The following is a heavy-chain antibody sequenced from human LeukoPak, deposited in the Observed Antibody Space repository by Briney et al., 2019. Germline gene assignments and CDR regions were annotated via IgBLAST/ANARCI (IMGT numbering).Heavy chain of an antibody. CDR2: IYHSGST. D-gene: IGHD6-19*01. CDR1: GYSISSGYY. Sequence: SETLSLTCTVSGYSISSGYYWGWIRQPPGKGLEWIGSIYHSGSTYYNPSLKSRVTISVDTSKNQFSLKLSSVTAADTAVYYCARQQYSSSYYFDYWGQGTLVTVSS. V-gene: IGHV4-38-2*02. CDR3: ARQQYSSSYYFDY. J-gene: IGHJ4*02.